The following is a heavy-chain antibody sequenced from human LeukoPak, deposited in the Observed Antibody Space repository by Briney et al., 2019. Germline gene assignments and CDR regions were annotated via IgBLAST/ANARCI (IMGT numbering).Heavy chain of an antibody. CDR3: AKGSSSGWPYFFDY. D-gene: IGHD6-19*01. V-gene: IGHV3-23*01. CDR2: ISGGSGSST. CDR1: GFTFSSYA. Sequence: PGGSLRLSCAASGFTFSSYAMSWVRQAPGKGLDWVSAISGGSGSSTYYADAVKGRFSISRDNSRTTLSVQMNSLRAEDTAVYYCAKGSSSGWPYFFDYWGQGTLVTVSS. J-gene: IGHJ4*02.